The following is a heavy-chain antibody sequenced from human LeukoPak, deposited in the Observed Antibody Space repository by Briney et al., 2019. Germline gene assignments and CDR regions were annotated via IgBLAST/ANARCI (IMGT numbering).Heavy chain of an antibody. V-gene: IGHV4-4*07. CDR1: GGSISSYY. Sequence: SETLSLTCTVSGGSISSYYWSWIRQPAGKGLEWIGRIYNSGSTSYNTNYNPSLSSRVTMSVDTSKNQFSLRLNSVTAADTAVYYCAKAIWYGSGTTAFDYWGQGTLVTVSS. CDR3: AKAIWYGSGTTAFDY. CDR2: IYNSGSTSYNT. D-gene: IGHD3-10*01. J-gene: IGHJ4*02.